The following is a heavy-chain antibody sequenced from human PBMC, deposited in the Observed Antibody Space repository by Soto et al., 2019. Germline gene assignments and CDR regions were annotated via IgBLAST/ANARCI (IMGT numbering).Heavy chain of an antibody. CDR3: ASGWFGEFVYYFDY. CDR1: GYTVTSFG. D-gene: IGHD3-10*01. Sequence: ASGKVSCRASGYTVTSFGISWVRQAPGQGLEWMGWISVYNGNTNYAQKLQGRVTMTTDTSTSTAYMELRSLRSDDTAVYYCASGWFGEFVYYFDYWGQGTLVTVSS. J-gene: IGHJ4*02. V-gene: IGHV1-18*01. CDR2: ISVYNGNT.